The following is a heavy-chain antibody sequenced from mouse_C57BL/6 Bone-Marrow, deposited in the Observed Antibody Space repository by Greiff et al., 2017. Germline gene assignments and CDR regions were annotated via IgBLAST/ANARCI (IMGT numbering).Heavy chain of an antibody. CDR3: ARFPLNDYDPY. CDR2: IWSGGST. CDR1: GFSLTSYG. J-gene: IGHJ3*01. D-gene: IGHD2-4*01. V-gene: IGHV2-2*01. Sequence: QVQLQQSGPGLVQPSQSLSITCTVSGFSLTSYGVHWVRQSPGKGLEWLGVIWSGGSTDYNAAFISRLSISKDNSKSQVFFKMNSLQADDTAIYYCARFPLNDYDPYWGQGTLVTVSA.